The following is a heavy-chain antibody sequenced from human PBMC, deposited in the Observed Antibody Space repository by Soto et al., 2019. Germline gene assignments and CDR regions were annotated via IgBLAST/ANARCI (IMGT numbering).Heavy chain of an antibody. V-gene: IGHV4-30-2*01. CDR3: TRGVLA. Sequence: SSETLSLTCSVSGGSVSRGGYSWSWIRQAPGKGLEWIGFISPSGRPAYNPSLKSRVSISVDTSKNQISLELSSVTAADTAVYYCTRGVLAWGPGTLVTVSS. J-gene: IGHJ5*02. CDR2: ISPSGRP. D-gene: IGHD2-8*01. CDR1: GGSVSRGGYS.